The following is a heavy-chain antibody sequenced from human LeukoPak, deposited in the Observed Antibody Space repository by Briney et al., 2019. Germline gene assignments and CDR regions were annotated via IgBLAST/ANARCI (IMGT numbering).Heavy chain of an antibody. D-gene: IGHD6-19*01. CDR1: GYTFTSYD. Sequence: ASVKVSCKASGYTFTSYDINWVRQATGQGLEWMGWMNLNSGNTGCAQKFQGRVTMTRNTSISTAYMELSSLRSEDTAVYYCARGHIAVAESLEDVWGQGTTVTVSS. J-gene: IGHJ6*02. CDR2: MNLNSGNT. V-gene: IGHV1-8*01. CDR3: ARGHIAVAESLEDV.